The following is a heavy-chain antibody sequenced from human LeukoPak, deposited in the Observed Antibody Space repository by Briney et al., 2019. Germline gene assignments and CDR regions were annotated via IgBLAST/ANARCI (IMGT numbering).Heavy chain of an antibody. CDR2: IYSGGST. V-gene: IGHV3-53*01. J-gene: IGHJ4*02. D-gene: IGHD2-8*02. CDR1: GFTFSNAW. CDR3: ALDCCTGSRFDH. Sequence: GGSLRLSCAASGFTFSNAWMSWVRQAPGKGLEWVSAIYSGGSTYHADSVKGRFTISRDNSKNILYLQMNSLTVEDTAVYYCALDCCTGSRFDHWGQGTLVTVSS.